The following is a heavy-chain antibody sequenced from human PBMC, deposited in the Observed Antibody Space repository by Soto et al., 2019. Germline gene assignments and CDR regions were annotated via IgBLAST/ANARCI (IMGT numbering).Heavy chain of an antibody. J-gene: IGHJ4*02. D-gene: IGHD2-15*01. Sequence: PGGSLRLSCAASGFTFSSYSMNWVRQAPGKGLEWVSYISSSSTIYYADSVKGRFTISRDNAKNSLYLQMNSLRAEDTAVYYCVRTSLVVAAATREDYWGQGTLVTVSS. V-gene: IGHV3-48*01. CDR3: VRTSLVVAAATREDY. CDR1: GFTFSSYS. CDR2: ISSSSTI.